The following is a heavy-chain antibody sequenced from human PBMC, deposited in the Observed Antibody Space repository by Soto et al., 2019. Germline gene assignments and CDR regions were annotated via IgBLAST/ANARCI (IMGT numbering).Heavy chain of an antibody. CDR3: AKYSTSGPSRFFDL. D-gene: IGHD5-12*01. V-gene: IGHV3-23*01. Sequence: PGGSLRLSCAASGFTFSSYAMSWVRQTPGKGLEWVSVIGAGSDGIQYVDSVKGRFSISRDNSKNTLYLHMNSLRAEDTAIYYCAKYSTSGPSRFFDLWGQGTLVTVSS. CDR1: GFTFSSYA. J-gene: IGHJ4*02. CDR2: IGAGSDGI.